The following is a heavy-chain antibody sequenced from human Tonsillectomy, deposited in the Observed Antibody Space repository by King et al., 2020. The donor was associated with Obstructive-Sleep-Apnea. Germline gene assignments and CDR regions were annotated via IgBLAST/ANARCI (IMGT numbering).Heavy chain of an antibody. V-gene: IGHV3-30-3*01. J-gene: IGHJ4*02. Sequence: VQLVESGGGVVQPGRSLRLSCAASGFSFNSYAMHWVRQAPGKGLEWVAVISFDGSNKYYADSVKGRFTISRDNSKITLYLQMNSLRADDTAVYYCASSVQQLRNYYDNSGFFHWGQGTLVTVSS. CDR3: ASSVQQLRNYYDNSGFFH. D-gene: IGHD3-22*01. CDR1: GFSFNSYA. CDR2: ISFDGSNK.